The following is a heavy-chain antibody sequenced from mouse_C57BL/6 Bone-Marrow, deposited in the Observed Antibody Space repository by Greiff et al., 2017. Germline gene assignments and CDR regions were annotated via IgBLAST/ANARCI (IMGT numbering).Heavy chain of an antibody. J-gene: IGHJ1*03. CDR1: GYTFTDYY. D-gene: IGHD2-2*01. Sequence: VQLQQSGPELVKPGASVKISCKASGYTFTDYYMNWVKQSHGKSLEWIGAINPNNGGTSYNQKFKGKATLTVDKSSSTAYMELRSLTSEDSAVYYCARERSTMVTIWYFDVWGTGTTVTVSS. CDR3: ARERSTMVTIWYFDV. V-gene: IGHV1-26*01. CDR2: INPNNGGT.